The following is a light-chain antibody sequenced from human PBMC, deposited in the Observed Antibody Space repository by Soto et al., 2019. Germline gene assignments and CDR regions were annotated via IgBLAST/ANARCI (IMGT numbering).Light chain of an antibody. CDR3: QQYDSFPWT. Sequence: VLAQSPGTLSELITDDATLFCRGSQTVGKNYLAWYQHGPGQAHSLLFHDASTRASGITDKFSGSGSGTDFTLTIGRLEPEDFAVYYCQQYDSFPWTVGQGTKVEIK. CDR2: DAS. J-gene: IGKJ1*01. CDR1: QTVGKNY. V-gene: IGKV3-20*01.